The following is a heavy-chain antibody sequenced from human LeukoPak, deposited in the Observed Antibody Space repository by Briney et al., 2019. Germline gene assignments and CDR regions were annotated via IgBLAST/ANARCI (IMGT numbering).Heavy chain of an antibody. CDR2: IKNDGSST. Sequence: GGSLRLSCAASGFIFSTFRMHWVRQAPGKGLVWVSHIKNDGSSTSYAGSVKGRFTISRDNSKNTLYLQMNSLRAEDTAVYYCAKGSAVADIYFDYWGQGTLVTVSS. D-gene: IGHD6-19*01. J-gene: IGHJ4*02. CDR3: AKGSAVADIYFDY. CDR1: GFIFSTFR. V-gene: IGHV3-74*01.